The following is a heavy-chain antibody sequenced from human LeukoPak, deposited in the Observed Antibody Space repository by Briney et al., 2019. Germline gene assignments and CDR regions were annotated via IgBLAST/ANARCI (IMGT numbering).Heavy chain of an antibody. Sequence: SETLSLTCTVSGGSIGSISYYWGWIRQPPGKGLEWIGNIYYSGSTYYNPSLKSRVTISVDTSKNQFSLKLSSVTAADTAVYYCARDLVDGFWSGYSFDYWGQGTLVTVSS. D-gene: IGHD3-3*01. V-gene: IGHV4-39*07. J-gene: IGHJ4*02. CDR2: IYYSGST. CDR1: GGSIGSISYY. CDR3: ARDLVDGFWSGYSFDY.